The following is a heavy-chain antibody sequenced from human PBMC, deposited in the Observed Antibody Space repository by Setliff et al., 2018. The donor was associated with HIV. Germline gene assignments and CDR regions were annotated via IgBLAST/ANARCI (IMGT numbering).Heavy chain of an antibody. CDR3: ARPGLTSGWYVYYFDS. D-gene: IGHD6-19*01. V-gene: IGHV1-8*02. Sequence: ASVKVSCKASGGTFSNYAISWVRQAPGTGNTGYAEKFQGRVSMTRDTSTNTAYMELRSLRFDDTAVYYCARPGLTSGWYVYYFDSWGQGTLVTVSS. CDR2: TGNT. CDR1: GGTFSNYA. J-gene: IGHJ4*02.